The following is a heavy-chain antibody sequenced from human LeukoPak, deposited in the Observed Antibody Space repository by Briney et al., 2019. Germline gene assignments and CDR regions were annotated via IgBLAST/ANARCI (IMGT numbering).Heavy chain of an antibody. V-gene: IGHV3-33*03. J-gene: IGHJ3*02. CDR3: AKDLTETRPPDAFDI. Sequence: DSVKGRLTISRDKSKNTLYLQMNSLRAEDTAVYYCAKDLTETRPPDAFDIWGPGTMVTVSS. D-gene: IGHD2-2*01.